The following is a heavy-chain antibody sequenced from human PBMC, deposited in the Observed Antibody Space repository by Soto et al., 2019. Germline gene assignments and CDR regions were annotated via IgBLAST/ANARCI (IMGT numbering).Heavy chain of an antibody. V-gene: IGHV3-23*01. Sequence: EVQLLESGGGLVQPGGSLRLSSAASGFVFSSYAMSWVRQAPGKGLEWVSAISGSGTTAYYADSVKGRFIFSRDNPRNTMYLQMNSLRAEDTAVYFCAKTTDGWFSAFEIWGQGTVVTVSS. CDR1: GFVFSSYA. CDR2: ISGSGTTA. D-gene: IGHD6-19*01. J-gene: IGHJ3*02. CDR3: AKTTDGWFSAFEI.